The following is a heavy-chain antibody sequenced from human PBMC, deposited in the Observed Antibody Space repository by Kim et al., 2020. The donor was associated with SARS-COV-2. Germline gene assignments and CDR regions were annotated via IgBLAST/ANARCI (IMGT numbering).Heavy chain of an antibody. Sequence: GGSLRLSCAASGFTFSSYWMHWVRQAPGKGLVWVSRINSDGSSTSYADSVKGRFTISRDNAKNTLYLQMNSLRAEDTAVYYCARVEGYYGTLYYFDYWGQGTLVTVSS. CDR1: GFTFSSYW. CDR3: ARVEGYYGTLYYFDY. D-gene: IGHD3-22*01. V-gene: IGHV3-74*01. CDR2: INSDGSST. J-gene: IGHJ4*02.